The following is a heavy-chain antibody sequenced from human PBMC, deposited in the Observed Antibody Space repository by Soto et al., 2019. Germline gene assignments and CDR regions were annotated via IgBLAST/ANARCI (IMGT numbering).Heavy chain of an antibody. CDR1: GYTLTELS. J-gene: IGHJ6*02. Sequence: QVQLVQSGAEVKKPGASVKVSCKVSGYTLTELSMHWVRQAPGKGLEWMGGFDPEDGETIYAQKFQGRVTMTEDTXXDXAXXELSSLRSEDTAVYYCAKLRGWLRRKSYYYYGMDVWGQGTTVTVSS. D-gene: IGHD5-12*01. CDR2: FDPEDGET. CDR3: AKLRGWLRRKSYYYYGMDV. V-gene: IGHV1-24*01.